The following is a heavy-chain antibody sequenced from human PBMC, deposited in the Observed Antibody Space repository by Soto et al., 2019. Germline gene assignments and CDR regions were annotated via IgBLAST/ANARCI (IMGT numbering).Heavy chain of an antibody. V-gene: IGHV4-59*01. CDR1: GGFNSCFY. CDR3: ARFPRGYSYGHFDY. CDR2: IYNSGST. J-gene: IGHJ4*02. D-gene: IGHD5-18*01. Sequence: SLSSTGSGGFNSCFYWRSFRQPPGKGLEWIGYIYNSGSTNYNPSLKSRVTISVDTSKNQFSLKLSSVTAADTAVYYCARFPRGYSYGHFDYWGQGTLVTVSS.